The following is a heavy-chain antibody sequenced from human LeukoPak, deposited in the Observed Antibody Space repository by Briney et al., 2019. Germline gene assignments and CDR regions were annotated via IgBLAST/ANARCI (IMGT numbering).Heavy chain of an antibody. Sequence: ASVKVSCKASGYTFTGYYMHWVRQAPGQGLEWMGWINPNSGGTNYAQKFQGWVTMTRDTSISTAYMELSRLRSDDTAVYYCARKGAVGSGYHYWGQGTLVTVSS. J-gene: IGHJ4*02. CDR3: ARKGAVGSGYHY. V-gene: IGHV1-2*04. CDR1: GYTFTGYY. D-gene: IGHD3-22*01. CDR2: INPNSGGT.